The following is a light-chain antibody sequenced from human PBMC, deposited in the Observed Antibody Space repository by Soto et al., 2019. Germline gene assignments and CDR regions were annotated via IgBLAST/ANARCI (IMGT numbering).Light chain of an antibody. J-gene: IGKJ5*01. V-gene: IGKV3-11*01. CDR1: QSVSSY. Sequence: EIVLTQSPATLSLSPGERATLSCRAGQSVSSYLAWYQQKPGQAPRLLMYDVSNRATGIPARFSGTGSETDFTLTISRLEPEDFAVYYCQHFGGTTFTFGQGTRLEIK. CDR3: QHFGGTTFT. CDR2: DVS.